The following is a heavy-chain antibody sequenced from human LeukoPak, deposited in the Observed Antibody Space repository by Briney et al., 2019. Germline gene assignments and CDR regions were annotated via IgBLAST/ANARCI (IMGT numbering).Heavy chain of an antibody. D-gene: IGHD2-15*01. CDR1: GFTFSNFW. V-gene: IGHV3-7*01. CDR2: IKQDGSEK. J-gene: IGHJ4*02. CDR3: AREGQDLDY. Sequence: GGSLRLSCAASGFTFSNFWISWVRQAPGKGLEWVANIKQDGSEKNYVDSVEGRFTISRDNAANSLHLQMSSLRVEDTALYYCAREGQDLDYWGQGTLVAVST.